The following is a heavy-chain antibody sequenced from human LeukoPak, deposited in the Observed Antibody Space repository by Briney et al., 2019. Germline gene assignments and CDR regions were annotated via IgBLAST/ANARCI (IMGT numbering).Heavy chain of an antibody. V-gene: IGHV3-74*01. CDR3: VNHDYGDSYVG. Sequence: RGALRLSCEASGITFNINWMHWVRQAPGKGLLWVSGITPDGTKTGYPDSVKGRFTISRDNAKKTLYLQMNSLRAEDAAVYFCVNHDYGDSYVGGGQGTLVTVSS. CDR2: ITPDGTKT. D-gene: IGHD4-17*01. CDR1: GITFNINW. J-gene: IGHJ4*02.